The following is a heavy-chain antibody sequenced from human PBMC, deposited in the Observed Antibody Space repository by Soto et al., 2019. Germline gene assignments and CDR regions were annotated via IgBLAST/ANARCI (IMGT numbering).Heavy chain of an antibody. CDR1: GYSFTSYW. D-gene: IGHD2-2*01. Sequence: GESLKISWKGSGYSFTSYWIGWVRQMPGKGLEWVGMIYPRHSHTTYPPSFHGHVTISADKSISTAYLQCSSLKPSDTAMYYCARPSIPTRYCSSTSCKDHYYYYGMDVWGQGTTVTVSS. CDR3: ARPSIPTRYCSSTSCKDHYYYYGMDV. J-gene: IGHJ6*02. CDR2: IYPRHSHT. V-gene: IGHV5-51*01.